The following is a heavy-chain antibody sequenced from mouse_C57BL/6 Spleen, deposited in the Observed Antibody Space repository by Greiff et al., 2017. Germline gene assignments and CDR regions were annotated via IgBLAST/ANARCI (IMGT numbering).Heavy chain of an antibody. V-gene: IGHV5-17*01. J-gene: IGHJ3*01. D-gene: IGHD1-1*01. Sequence: EVKLVESGGGLVKPGGSLKLSCAASGFTFSDYGMHWVRQALEKGLEWVAYISSGSSTIYYADTVKGRFTISRDNAKNTLFLQMTSLRSEDTAMYYCARGYYGSSPYAYWGQGTLVTVSA. CDR1: GFTFSDYG. CDR3: ARGYYGSSPYAY. CDR2: ISSGSSTI.